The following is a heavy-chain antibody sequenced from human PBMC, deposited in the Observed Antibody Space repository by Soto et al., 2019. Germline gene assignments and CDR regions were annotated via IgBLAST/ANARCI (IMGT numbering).Heavy chain of an antibody. CDR1: GDSFSSNSAA. CDR2: TYYRSKWYN. CDR3: WGYVDYYYYMDV. J-gene: IGHJ6*03. Sequence: SQTLSLTCAISGDSFSSNSAAWNWIRQSPSRGLEWLGRTYYRSKWYNDYAVSVKSRITINPDTSKNQFSLQLNSVTPEDTAVYYCWGYVDYYYYMDVWGKGTTVTVSS. V-gene: IGHV6-1*01. D-gene: IGHD7-27*01.